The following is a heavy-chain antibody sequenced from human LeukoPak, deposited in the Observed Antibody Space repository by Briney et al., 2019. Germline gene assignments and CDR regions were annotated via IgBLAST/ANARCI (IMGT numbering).Heavy chain of an antibody. CDR3: ARGRRDDFWSGYYTGYFDY. D-gene: IGHD3-3*01. V-gene: IGHV3-53*01. CDR2: IYSGGST. J-gene: IGHJ4*02. CDR1: GFTVSSNY. Sequence: GGSLRLSCAASGFTVSSNYMSCVRQAPGKGLEWVSVIYSGGSTYYADSVKGRFTISRDNSKNTLYLQMNSLRAEDTAVYYCARGRRDDFWSGYYTGYFDYWGQGTLVTVSS.